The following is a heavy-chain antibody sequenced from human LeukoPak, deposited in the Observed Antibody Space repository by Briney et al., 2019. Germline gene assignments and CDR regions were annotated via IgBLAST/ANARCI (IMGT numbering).Heavy chain of an antibody. D-gene: IGHD5-24*01. V-gene: IGHV3-21*01. J-gene: IGHJ4*02. CDR3: ARDVEMATMGFAFDY. Sequence: PGGSLRLSCAASGFTFSSYSMNWVRQAPGKGLEWVSSISSSSSYIYYADSVKGRFTISRDNAKNSLYLQMNSLRAEDTAVYYCARDVEMATMGFAFDYWGQGTLVTVSS. CDR2: ISSSSSYI. CDR1: GFTFSSYS.